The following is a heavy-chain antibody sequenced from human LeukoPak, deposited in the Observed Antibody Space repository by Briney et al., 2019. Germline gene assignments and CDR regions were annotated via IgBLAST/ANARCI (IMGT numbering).Heavy chain of an antibody. Sequence: ASVKVSCKASGYTFTNYGISWVRQAPGQGLEWMGWISAYNGNTNYAQKLQGRVTMTTDTSTSTAYMELRSLRSDDTAVYYCARGDIKVAIFGVVAYYFDYWGQGTLVTVSS. D-gene: IGHD3-3*01. CDR2: ISAYNGNT. V-gene: IGHV1-18*01. CDR1: GYTFTNYG. J-gene: IGHJ4*02. CDR3: ARGDIKVAIFGVVAYYFDY.